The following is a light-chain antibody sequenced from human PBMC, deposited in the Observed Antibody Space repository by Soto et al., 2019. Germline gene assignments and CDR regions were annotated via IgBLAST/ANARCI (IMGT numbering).Light chain of an antibody. CDR1: QGISSY. V-gene: IGKV1-9*01. CDR3: QQLNNYPRT. CDR2: AAS. Sequence: DIQLTQSPSFLSASVGDRVTITCRASQGISSYLAWYQQRPGKAPKLLIYAASTLQSGVPSRFSGSGSGTEFTLTISSLQPEDFATYYCQQLNNYPRTFGGGTKVEIK. J-gene: IGKJ4*01.